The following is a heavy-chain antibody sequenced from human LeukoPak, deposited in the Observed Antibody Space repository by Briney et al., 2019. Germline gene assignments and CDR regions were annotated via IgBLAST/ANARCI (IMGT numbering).Heavy chain of an antibody. J-gene: IGHJ4*02. CDR3: ARTSGNYYWESHFDY. CDR1: GGSISDYF. Sequence: PWETLSLTCTVSGGSISDYFWNWIRQPAGKGLEWIGRIYSSGSTNYNPSLKGRATMSVDTPKNHFSLKLSFVTAADTAVYYCARTSGNYYWESHFDYWGQGTLVTVSS. D-gene: IGHD1-26*01. CDR2: IYSSGST. V-gene: IGHV4-4*07.